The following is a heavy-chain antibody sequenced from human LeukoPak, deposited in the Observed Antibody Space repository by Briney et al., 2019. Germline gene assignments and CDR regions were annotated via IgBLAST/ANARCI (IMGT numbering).Heavy chain of an antibody. V-gene: IGHV3-23*01. D-gene: IGHD2-15*01. CDR2: ISGSGGST. CDR3: ATREVAATRIMDY. J-gene: IGHJ4*02. Sequence: QPGGSLRLSCAASGFTFSNYWMSWVRQAPGKGLEWVSAISGSGGSTYYADSVKGRFTISRDNSKNTLYLQMNSLRAEDTAVYYCATREVAATRIMDYWGQGTLVTVSS. CDR1: GFTFSNYW.